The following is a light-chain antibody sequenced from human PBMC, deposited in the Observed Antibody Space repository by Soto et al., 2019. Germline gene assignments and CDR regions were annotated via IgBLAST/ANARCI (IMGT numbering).Light chain of an antibody. CDR3: QQASSFLRT. J-gene: IGKJ3*01. CDR2: AAS. V-gene: IGKV1-12*01. Sequence: DLQMTQSRSCLDASVGERVTITCRASQGISTYLNWYQQKPGRAPKLLIYAASNLQTGVPSRFSGSGSGTDFTLTIRSLRPEDFATYYCQQASSFLRTFGPGTKVDIK. CDR1: QGISTY.